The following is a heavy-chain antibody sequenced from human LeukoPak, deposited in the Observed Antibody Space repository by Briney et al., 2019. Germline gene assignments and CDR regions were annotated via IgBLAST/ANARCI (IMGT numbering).Heavy chain of an antibody. J-gene: IGHJ6*03. CDR1: GGPFSGYY. CDR3: ARASGWYERGPDYYYYYMDV. D-gene: IGHD6-19*01. CDR2: INHSGST. V-gene: IGHV4-34*01. Sequence: SETLSLTCGVYGGPFSGYYWSWIRQPPGKGLEGIGEINHSGSTNYNPSLKSRVTISVDTSKNQFSLKLSSVTAADTAVYYCARASGWYERGPDYYYYYMDVWGKGTTVTVSS.